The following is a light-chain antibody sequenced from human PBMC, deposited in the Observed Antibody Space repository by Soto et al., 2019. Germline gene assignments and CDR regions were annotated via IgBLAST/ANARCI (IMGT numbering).Light chain of an antibody. CDR2: AAS. J-gene: IGKJ3*01. CDR3: AQNYCTLLFA. V-gene: IGKV1-39*01. Sequence: DIQMTQSPSSLSASVGDRVTITCRASQSISSYLNWYQQKPGKAPKLLISAASSLQSGDPSRFGVSGSAADFTLTISTLQPDDFATDDCAQNYCTLLFAFGPGSIV. CDR1: QSISSY.